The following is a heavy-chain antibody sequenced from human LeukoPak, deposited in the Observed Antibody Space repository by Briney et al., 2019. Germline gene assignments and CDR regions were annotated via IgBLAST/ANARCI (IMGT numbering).Heavy chain of an antibody. Sequence: GGSLRLSCAASGFTFSSHAMNWVRQAPGKGLEWVSSIGGIGASTYYADSVKGRFTISRDNSKNTLYLQMNSLRAEDTALYYCAKPYDSSGYYYHFDYWGQGTLVTVSS. CDR2: IGGIGAST. CDR1: GFTFSSHA. J-gene: IGHJ4*02. CDR3: AKPYDSSGYYYHFDY. V-gene: IGHV3-23*01. D-gene: IGHD3-22*01.